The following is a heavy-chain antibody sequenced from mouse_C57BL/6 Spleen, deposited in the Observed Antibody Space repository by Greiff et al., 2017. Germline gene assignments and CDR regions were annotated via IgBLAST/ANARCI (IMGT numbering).Heavy chain of an antibody. CDR3: ERRGGYGGWFAY. CDR1: GYTFTSYW. CDR2: IYPGSGST. V-gene: IGHV1-55*01. Sequence: QVQLQQPGAELVKPGASVKMSCKASGYTFTSYWITWVKQRPGQGLEWIGDIYPGSGSTNYNEKFKSKATLTVDTSSSTAYMQLSSLTSEDSAVYYCERRGGYGGWFAYWGQGTLVTVSA. D-gene: IGHD2-2*01. J-gene: IGHJ3*01.